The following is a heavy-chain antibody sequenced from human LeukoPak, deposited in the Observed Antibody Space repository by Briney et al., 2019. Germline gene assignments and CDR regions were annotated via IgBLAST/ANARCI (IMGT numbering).Heavy chain of an antibody. D-gene: IGHD3-10*01. V-gene: IGHV3-7*01. CDR3: ARVQLLWFGETPSFDY. Sequence: GGSLRLSCAASGFTFSSYWMNWARQAPGKGLEWVASINHNGNVNYYVDSVKGRFTISRDNAKNSLYLQMNSLRAEDTAVYYCARVQLLWFGETPSFDYWGQGTLVTVSS. CDR2: INHNGNVN. CDR1: GFTFSSYW. J-gene: IGHJ4*02.